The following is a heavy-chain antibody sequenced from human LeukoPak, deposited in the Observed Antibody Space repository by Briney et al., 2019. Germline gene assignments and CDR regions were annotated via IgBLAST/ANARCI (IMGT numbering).Heavy chain of an antibody. J-gene: IGHJ6*04. V-gene: IGHV1-69*01. Sequence: SVKVSCKASGGTFSSYAISWVRRAPGQGLEWMGGIIPIFGTANYAQKFQGRVTITADESTSTAYMELSSLRSEDTAVYYCARSIVVVVAAGAYYYYGMDVWGKGTTVTVSS. CDR1: GGTFSSYA. D-gene: IGHD2-15*01. CDR2: IIPIFGTA. CDR3: ARSIVVVVAAGAYYYYGMDV.